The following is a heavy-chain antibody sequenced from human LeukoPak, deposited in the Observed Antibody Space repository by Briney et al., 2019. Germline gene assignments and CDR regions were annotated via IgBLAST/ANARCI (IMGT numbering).Heavy chain of an antibody. D-gene: IGHD6-13*01. CDR3: AKDGSSEHYFDY. J-gene: IGHJ4*02. V-gene: IGHV3-43D*03. CDR1: GFTFDDYA. CDR2: ISWDGGST. Sequence: GGSLRLSCAASGFTFDDYAMHWVRQAPGKGLGWVSLISWDGGSTYYADPVKGRFTISRDNSKNSLYLQMNSLRAEDTALYYCAKDGSSEHYFDYWGQGTLVTVSS.